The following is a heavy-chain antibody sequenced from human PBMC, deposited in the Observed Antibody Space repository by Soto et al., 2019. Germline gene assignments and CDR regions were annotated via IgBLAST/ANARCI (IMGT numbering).Heavy chain of an antibody. D-gene: IGHD3-22*01. J-gene: IGHJ4*02. CDR3: ARSHYEGGYYFDY. V-gene: IGHV6-1*01. Sequence: SRTLSLTCAISGDSVSSNSAAWDWIRPSPSRGLEWLGRTYYRSKWYNDYAVSVKSRITINPDTSKNQFSLQLNSVTPEDTAVYYCARSHYEGGYYFDYWGQGTLVTVSS. CDR1: GDSVSSNSAA. CDR2: TYYRSKWYN.